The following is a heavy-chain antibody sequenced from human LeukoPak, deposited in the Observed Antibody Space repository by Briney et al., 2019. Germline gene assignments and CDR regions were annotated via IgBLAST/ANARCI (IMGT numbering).Heavy chain of an antibody. CDR2: ISSSSSYI. V-gene: IGHV3-21*01. Sequence: GGSLRLSCAASGFTFSSYSMNWVRQAPGKGLEWVSSISSSSSYIYYADSVKGRFTISRDNAKNSLYLQINSLRAEDTAVYYCASGDVYDSSGYLDYWGQGTLVTVSS. CDR3: ASGDVYDSSGYLDY. CDR1: GFTFSSYS. J-gene: IGHJ4*02. D-gene: IGHD3-22*01.